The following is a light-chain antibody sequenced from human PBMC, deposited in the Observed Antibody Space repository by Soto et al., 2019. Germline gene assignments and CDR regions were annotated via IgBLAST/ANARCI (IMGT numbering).Light chain of an antibody. J-gene: IGKJ1*01. CDR2: SAS. Sequence: DVQMTQSPSSLSASVGDRVTVTCRASQHIRTYLNWYHRKPGRAPDLLIYSASNLKSGVPSRFSGSGSGTDFTLTISNLQPEDLATYFCQQSFDFPWTFGQGTKVEIK. V-gene: IGKV1-39*01. CDR1: QHIRTY. CDR3: QQSFDFPWT.